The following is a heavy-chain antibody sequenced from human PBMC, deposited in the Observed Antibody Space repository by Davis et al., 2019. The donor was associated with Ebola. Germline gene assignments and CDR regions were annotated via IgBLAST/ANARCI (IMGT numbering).Heavy chain of an antibody. J-gene: IGHJ3*02. CDR3: ARMQTAPAPGAFDI. CDR2: INPNSGGT. Sequence: ASVKVSCKASGYTFTGYYMHWVRQVPEQGLEWMGRINPNSGGTSQAQKFQGRVTMTRDTSITTAYMELTRLRSDDMAVYFCARMQTAPAPGAFDIWGQGTMVSVSS. V-gene: IGHV1-2*02. D-gene: IGHD6-13*01. CDR1: GYTFTGYY.